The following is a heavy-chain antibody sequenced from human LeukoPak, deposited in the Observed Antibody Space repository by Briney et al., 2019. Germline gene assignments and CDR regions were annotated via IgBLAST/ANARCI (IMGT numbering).Heavy chain of an antibody. J-gene: IGHJ3*02. Sequence: PSETLSLTCTVSGGPISSYYGSWIRQPPGKGLEWIGYIYYSGSTHYNPSLKSRVTISVDTSKNQFSLKLSSVTAADTAVYYCARYDPGAFDIWGQGTMVTVSS. CDR2: IYYSGST. V-gene: IGHV4-59*12. CDR1: GGPISSYY. CDR3: ARYDPGAFDI. D-gene: IGHD3-16*01.